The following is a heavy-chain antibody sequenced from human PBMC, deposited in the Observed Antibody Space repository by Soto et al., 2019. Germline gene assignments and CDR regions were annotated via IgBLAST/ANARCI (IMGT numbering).Heavy chain of an antibody. D-gene: IGHD3-22*01. CDR2: VYPGDSDT. Sequence: GESLKISCKGSGYSFTSYWIGWVRQMPGKGLEWMGIVYPGDSDTRYSPSFQGQVTISADKSISTAYLQWSSLKASDTAMYYCATHYYDSSGYYYLDYWGQGTLVTVSS. J-gene: IGHJ4*02. CDR3: ATHYYDSSGYYYLDY. CDR1: GYSFTSYW. V-gene: IGHV5-51*01.